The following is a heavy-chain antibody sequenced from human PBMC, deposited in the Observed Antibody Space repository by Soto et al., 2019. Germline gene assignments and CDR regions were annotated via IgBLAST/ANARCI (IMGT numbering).Heavy chain of an antibody. D-gene: IGHD3-22*01. Sequence: QVQLVESGGGVVQPGRSLRLSCAASGFTFSSYAMHWVRQAPGKGLEWVALISYDGSDKDYADSVKGRFTISRDNSRNTQFLQMNSLRAEDTAVYYCARDYYRYHASSGDYRSPAYWGQGTLVTVSS. CDR2: ISYDGSDK. CDR3: ARDYYRYHASSGDYRSPAY. V-gene: IGHV3-30-3*01. J-gene: IGHJ4*02. CDR1: GFTFSSYA.